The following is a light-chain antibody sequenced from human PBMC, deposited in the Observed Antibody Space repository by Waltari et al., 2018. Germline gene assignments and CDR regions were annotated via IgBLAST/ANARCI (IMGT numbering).Light chain of an antibody. CDR3: QAWDSRTVI. V-gene: IGLV3-1*01. CDR2: QNF. J-gene: IGLJ2*01. CDR1: KMGDKY. Sequence: ELTQPLSVSVSPGQTASITCSGGKMGDKYGCWYQQKPGQSPVLVIYQNFKRPSGIPERFSGSNSGNTATLTISGTQAMDEADYYCQAWDSRTVIFGGGTKLTVL.